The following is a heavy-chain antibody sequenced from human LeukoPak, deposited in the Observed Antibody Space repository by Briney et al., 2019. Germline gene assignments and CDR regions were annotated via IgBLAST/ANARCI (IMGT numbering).Heavy chain of an antibody. V-gene: IGHV3-48*01. CDR3: ARSYTHYDFWSGYTYQNYFDP. CDR1: GFTFSSYS. Sequence: GGSLRLSCAASGFTFSSYSMNWVRQAPGKGLEWVSYIGSSSSTIYYADSVKGRFTISRDNAKNSLYLQMNSLRAEDTAVYYCARSYTHYDFWSGYTYQNYFDPWGQGTLVTVSS. CDR2: IGSSSSTI. D-gene: IGHD3-3*01. J-gene: IGHJ5*02.